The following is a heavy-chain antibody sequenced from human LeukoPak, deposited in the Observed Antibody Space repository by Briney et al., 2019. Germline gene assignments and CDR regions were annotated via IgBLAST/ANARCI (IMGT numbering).Heavy chain of an antibody. CDR3: ARGGAGSYYYYYYYIDV. CDR2: INPNSGGT. CDR1: GYTFTGYY. V-gene: IGHV1-2*02. J-gene: IGHJ6*03. Sequence: ASVKVSCKASGYTFTGYYMHWVRQAPGQGLEWMGWINPNSGGTNYAQKFQGRVTMTRDTSISTAYMELSRLRSDDTAVYYCARGGAGSYYYYYYYIDVWGKGTTVTVSS. D-gene: IGHD1-26*01.